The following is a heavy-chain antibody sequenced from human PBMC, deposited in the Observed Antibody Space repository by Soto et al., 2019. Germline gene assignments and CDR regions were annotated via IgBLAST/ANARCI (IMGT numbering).Heavy chain of an antibody. CDR3: ANDIGSSGSFYGMDV. CDR1: RLTFDDYA. Sequence: GGSLRLSCAASRLTFDDYAMHWVRQAPGKGLEWVSGISWNSGSKGYADSVKGRFTISRDNAKNSLSLQMNSLRVEDTALYYCANDIGSSGSFYGMDVWGQGTTVTVSS. V-gene: IGHV3-9*01. D-gene: IGHD3-22*01. CDR2: ISWNSGSK. J-gene: IGHJ6*02.